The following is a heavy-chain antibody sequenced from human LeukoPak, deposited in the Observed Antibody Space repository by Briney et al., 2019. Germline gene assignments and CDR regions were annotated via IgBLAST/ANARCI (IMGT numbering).Heavy chain of an antibody. CDR2: ISSGSSTI. V-gene: IGHV3-48*02. CDR1: AFTFSSYS. Sequence: AGGSLRLSCVVSAFTFSSYSMNWVRQAPGKGLEWVSYISSGSSTIYYADSVKGRFTISRDNAKNSLYLQMNSLRDEDTAVYYCARGSGSYYGYFDYWGQGTLVTVSS. D-gene: IGHD1-26*01. J-gene: IGHJ4*02. CDR3: ARGSGSYYGYFDY.